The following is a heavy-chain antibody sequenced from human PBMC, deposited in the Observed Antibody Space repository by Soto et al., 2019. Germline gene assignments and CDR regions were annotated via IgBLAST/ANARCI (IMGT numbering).Heavy chain of an antibody. Sequence: SETLSLTCTVSGGSISSGGYYWSWIRQHPGKGLEWIGYIYYSGSTYYNPSLKSRVTISVDTSKNQFSLKLSSVTAADTAVYYCARKSGLGYGGTFDYWGQGTLVTVPQ. D-gene: IGHD3-10*01. CDR2: IYYSGST. CDR1: GGSISSGGYY. V-gene: IGHV4-31*03. J-gene: IGHJ4*02. CDR3: ARKSGLGYGGTFDY.